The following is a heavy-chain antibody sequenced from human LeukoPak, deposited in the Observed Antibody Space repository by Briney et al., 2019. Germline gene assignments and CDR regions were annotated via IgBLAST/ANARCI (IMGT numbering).Heavy chain of an antibody. J-gene: IGHJ3*02. CDR3: ARDRSWSTDAFDI. CDR1: GFIFDDYA. D-gene: IGHD6-13*01. V-gene: IGHV3-9*01. Sequence: PGGSLRLSCEASGFIFDDYAMHWVRQAPGKGLEWVSGISWNSRYIGYADSVKGRFTISRDNTKNSLYLQMNSLRAEDTALYHCARDRSWSTDAFDIWGQGTMVTVSS. CDR2: ISWNSRYI.